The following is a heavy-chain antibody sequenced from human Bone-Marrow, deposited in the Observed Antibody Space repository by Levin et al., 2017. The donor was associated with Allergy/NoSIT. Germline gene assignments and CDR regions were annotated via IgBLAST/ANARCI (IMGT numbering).Heavy chain of an antibody. CDR2: IRNKVDSYTV. D-gene: IGHD3/OR15-3a*01. J-gene: IGHJ2*01. V-gene: IGHV3-72*01. CDR3: ARDAFWTFDL. CDR1: GFTFSDHY. Sequence: GESLKISCVASGFTFSDHYMDWVRHVPGKGLEWVGRIRNKVDSYTVDYAASVRDRFTISRDDSKNSLYLQMSSLETEDTAVYYCARDAFWTFDLWGRGTLVFVSS.